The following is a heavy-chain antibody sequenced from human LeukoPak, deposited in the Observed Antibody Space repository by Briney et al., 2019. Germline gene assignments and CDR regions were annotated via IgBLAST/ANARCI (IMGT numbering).Heavy chain of an antibody. CDR1: GFTFSSYS. D-gene: IGHD3-10*01. CDR3: AREGDYYGSGSYFDY. Sequence: GGSLRLSCAASGFTFSSYSMNWVRQAPGKGLEWVSSISSSSSYIYYADSVKGRFTISRDNAKNSLYLQMNSLRAEDTAVYYCAREGDYYGSGSYFDYWGQGTLVTVSS. CDR2: ISSSSSYI. V-gene: IGHV3-21*01. J-gene: IGHJ4*02.